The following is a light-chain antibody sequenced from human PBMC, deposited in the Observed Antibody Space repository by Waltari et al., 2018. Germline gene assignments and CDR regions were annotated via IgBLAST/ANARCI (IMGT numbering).Light chain of an antibody. CDR1: QGISSS. Sequence: DIQMTQSPSCVSASVGDRVTLTCRASQGISSSLAWYQQKPGTAPKLLIYGASRLQRVVPLRFSGSGSGTDFTLTIASLQPEDFATYYCQQADSFPWTFGQGTKVDIK. V-gene: IGKV1-12*01. CDR2: GAS. J-gene: IGKJ1*01. CDR3: QQADSFPWT.